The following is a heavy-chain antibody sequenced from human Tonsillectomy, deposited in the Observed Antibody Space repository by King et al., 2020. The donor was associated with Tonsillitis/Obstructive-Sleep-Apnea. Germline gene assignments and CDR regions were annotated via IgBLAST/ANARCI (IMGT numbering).Heavy chain of an antibody. CDR2: ISSSGVYM. D-gene: IGHD1-26*01. V-gene: IGHV3-21*01. Sequence: VQLVESGGGLVKPGGSLKLSCTASAISFTGYTMTWVRQAPGKGLEWVSSISSSGVYMYYADSVRGRFTISRDNAKNSLYLQMDSLTAEDTAVYYCARATFGSDYWGQGTLVTVSS. CDR1: AISFTGYT. CDR3: ARATFGSDY. J-gene: IGHJ4*02.